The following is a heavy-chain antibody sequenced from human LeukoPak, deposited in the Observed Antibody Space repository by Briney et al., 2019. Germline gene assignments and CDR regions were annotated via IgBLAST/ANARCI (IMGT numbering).Heavy chain of an antibody. CDR3: ARTCYDSTDSSPPGDV. V-gene: IGHV4-59*01. CDR2: IHYSGST. J-gene: IGHJ6*04. Sequence: SETLSLTCSVSGGSMTNYYWTWIRQPPGKGLEWIGHIHYSGSTNYHPSIRSRFTISVDMSKNQFSLKLTSVTAADRAVYYCARTCYDSTDSSPPGDVWGKGTTVTVPS. CDR1: GGSMTNYY. D-gene: IGHD3-22*01.